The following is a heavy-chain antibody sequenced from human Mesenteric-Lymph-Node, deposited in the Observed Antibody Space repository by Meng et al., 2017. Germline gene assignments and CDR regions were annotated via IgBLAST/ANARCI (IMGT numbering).Heavy chain of an antibody. J-gene: IGHJ4*02. CDR1: GYSISSGYY. Sequence: GSLRLSCTVSGYSISSGYYWGWIRQPPGKGLEWIGSIYQSGSTHYNPSLKSRVTITVDTSKNQFSLKLSSVTAADTAVYYCARGTYYYGSGNWGQGTLVTVSS. CDR2: IYQSGST. V-gene: IGHV4-38-2*02. D-gene: IGHD3-10*01. CDR3: ARGTYYYGSGN.